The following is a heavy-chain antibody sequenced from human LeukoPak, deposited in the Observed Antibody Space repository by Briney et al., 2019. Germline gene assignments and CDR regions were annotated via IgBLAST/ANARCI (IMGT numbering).Heavy chain of an antibody. Sequence: PSETLSLTCTVSGGSISSYYWSWIRQPPGKGLEWIGYIYYSGSTNYNPSLESRVTISVDTSKNQFSLKLSSVTAADTAVYYCARGSPSYGYPFGYWGQGTLVTVSS. CDR2: IYYSGST. CDR3: ARGSPSYGYPFGY. V-gene: IGHV4-59*01. CDR1: GGSISSYY. D-gene: IGHD5-18*01. J-gene: IGHJ4*02.